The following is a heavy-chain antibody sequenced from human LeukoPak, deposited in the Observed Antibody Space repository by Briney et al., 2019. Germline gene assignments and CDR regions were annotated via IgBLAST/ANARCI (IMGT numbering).Heavy chain of an antibody. D-gene: IGHD6-13*01. CDR2: ISGSGGST. CDR3: AKGLKGSSWHGDDY. V-gene: IGHV3-23*01. Sequence: GGSLRLSCAASGFTFSSYAMRWLRQAPGKGLEWVSAISGSGGSTYYADSVKGRFTISRDNSKNTLYLQMNSLRAEDTAVYYCAKGLKGSSWHGDDYWGQGTLVTVSS. J-gene: IGHJ4*02. CDR1: GFTFSSYA.